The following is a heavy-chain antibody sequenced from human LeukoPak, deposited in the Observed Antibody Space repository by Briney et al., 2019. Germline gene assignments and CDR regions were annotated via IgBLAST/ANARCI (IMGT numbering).Heavy chain of an antibody. CDR2: IYDSVST. Sequence: SETLSLTYTVSLGSISSYYWSWIQERPEEGREWVGHIYDSVSTNYNPCLPSRDTLPVDTSKHRLSPKLYSATPAHTARHYRGGGDMAAAATWSDEGGEGTLLTVYS. D-gene: IGHD6-13*01. V-gene: IGHV4-59*13. CDR1: LGSISSYY. CDR3: GGGDMAAAATWSDE. J-gene: IGHJ4*02.